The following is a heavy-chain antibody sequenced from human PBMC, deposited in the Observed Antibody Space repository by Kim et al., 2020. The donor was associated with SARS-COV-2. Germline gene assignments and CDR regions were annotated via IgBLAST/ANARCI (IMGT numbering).Heavy chain of an antibody. CDR3: ARMTDNDGYNCFYSSGM. J-gene: IGHJ6*01. V-gene: IGHV3-48*02. CDR2: VSSVRGTK. D-gene: IGHD5-18*01. CDR1: GFTFDNYA. Sequence: GGSLRLSCVGSGFTFDNYAMNWVRQAPGKGLEWVSDVSSVRGTKFYADSVRGRFTISRDNAKNILYLQMNSLRDEDTAVYYCARMTDNDGYNCFYSSGM.